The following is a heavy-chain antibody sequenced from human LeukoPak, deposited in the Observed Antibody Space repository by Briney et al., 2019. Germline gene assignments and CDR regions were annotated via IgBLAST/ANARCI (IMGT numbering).Heavy chain of an antibody. D-gene: IGHD1-26*01. Sequence: GGSLRLSCAASGFSFSTYGMSWVRQAPGKGLEWVSAISSSGGATYYPPSVKGRFTISRDTSKNTLSLQMNSLRVEDTAVYYCAKPLVAATIRYAFDIWGQGTMVTVSS. J-gene: IGHJ3*02. CDR2: ISSSGGAT. V-gene: IGHV3-23*01. CDR1: GFSFSTYG. CDR3: AKPLVAATIRYAFDI.